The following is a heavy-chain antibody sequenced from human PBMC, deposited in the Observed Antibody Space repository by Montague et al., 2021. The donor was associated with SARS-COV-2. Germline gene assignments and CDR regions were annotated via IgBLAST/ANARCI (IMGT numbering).Heavy chain of an antibody. Sequence: SLRLSCAASGFTFDEFSMHWVRQAPGQGLEWVASISWNSDTVAYADSVKGRFTISRDNAKNSLYLLMSSLRTEDTAFYYCASQGFYYDTSWYFQIQTTLDYGGQGTLVAVSS. CDR3: ASQGFYYDTSWYFQIQTTLDY. CDR2: ISWNSDTV. D-gene: IGHD3-9*01. J-gene: IGHJ4*02. CDR1: GFTFDEFS. V-gene: IGHV3-9*01.